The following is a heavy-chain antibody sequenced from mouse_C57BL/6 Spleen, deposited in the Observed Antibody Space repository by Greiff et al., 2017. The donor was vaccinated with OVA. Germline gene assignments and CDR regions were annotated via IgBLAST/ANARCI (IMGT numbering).Heavy chain of an antibody. D-gene: IGHD2-1*01. CDR3: ARDGNYVPAWFAY. CDR1: GYAFSSSW. V-gene: IGHV1-82*01. CDR2: IYPGDGDT. J-gene: IGHJ3*01. Sequence: SGPELVKPGASVKISCKASGYAFSSSWMNWVKQRPGKGLEWIGRIYPGDGDTNYNGKFKGKATLTADKSSSTAYMQLSSLTSEDSAVYFCARDGNYVPAWFAYWGQGTLVTVSA.